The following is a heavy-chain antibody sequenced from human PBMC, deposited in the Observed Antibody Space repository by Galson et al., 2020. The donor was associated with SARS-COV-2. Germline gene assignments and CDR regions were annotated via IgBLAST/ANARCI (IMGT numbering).Heavy chain of an antibody. CDR1: SSY. CDR3: AREASAYFDL. Sequence: SSYINCVRQSPGKGLEWVSVTYTGGFTYYADSLKGRFAISRDDSKNTLYLEMDRLTVEDTAVYYCAREASAYFDLWGRGTLVTVSS. V-gene: IGHV3-53*01. J-gene: IGHJ2*01. CDR2: TYTGGFT.